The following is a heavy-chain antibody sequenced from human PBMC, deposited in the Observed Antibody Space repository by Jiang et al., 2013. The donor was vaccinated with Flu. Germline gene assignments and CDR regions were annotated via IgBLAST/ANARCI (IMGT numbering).Heavy chain of an antibody. CDR1: GYTFTSYG. CDR3: ARESVVVPAAWRYGMDV. Sequence: SGAEVKKPGASVKVSCKASGYTFTSYGISWVRQAPGQGLEWMGWISAYNGNTNYAQKLQGRVTMTTDTSTSTAYMELRSLRSDDTAVYYCARESVVVPAAWRYGMDVWGQGTTVTVSS. D-gene: IGHD2-2*01. CDR2: ISAYNGNT. V-gene: IGHV1-18*01. J-gene: IGHJ6*02.